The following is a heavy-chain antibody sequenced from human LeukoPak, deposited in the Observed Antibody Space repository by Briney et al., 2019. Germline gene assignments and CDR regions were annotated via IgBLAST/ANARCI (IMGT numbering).Heavy chain of an antibody. Sequence: ASVKVSCKASGYTFTTYYIHWVRQAPGQGLEWMGRIDPAGGSTSYAQKFQGRVTMTRDTSTSTVYMELSGLRSDDTAVYYCAREGCSGTSCSTIRAFDVWGQGTVVTVSS. J-gene: IGHJ3*01. CDR1: GYTFTTYY. CDR2: IDPAGGST. CDR3: AREGCSGTSCSTIRAFDV. D-gene: IGHD2-2*01. V-gene: IGHV1-46*01.